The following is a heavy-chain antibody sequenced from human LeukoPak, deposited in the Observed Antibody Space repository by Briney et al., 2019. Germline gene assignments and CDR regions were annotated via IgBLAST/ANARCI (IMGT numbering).Heavy chain of an antibody. J-gene: IGHJ4*02. Sequence: ASVKVSCKASGYTFTSYGISWVRQAPGQGLEWMGWISAYNGNTNYAQKLQGRVTMTTDTSTSTVYMGLSSLRSEDTAVYYCARAFSGSGSYFMAPFDYWGQGTLVTVSS. V-gene: IGHV1-18*01. CDR1: GYTFTSYG. CDR2: ISAYNGNT. CDR3: ARAFSGSGSYFMAPFDY. D-gene: IGHD3-10*01.